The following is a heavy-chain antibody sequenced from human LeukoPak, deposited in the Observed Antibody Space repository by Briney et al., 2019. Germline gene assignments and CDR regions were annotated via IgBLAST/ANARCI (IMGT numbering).Heavy chain of an antibody. CDR3: ASRGGGYDPRVQNDY. CDR1: GGSFSVYY. Sequence: PSETLSLTCAVYGGSFSVYYWSWIRQPPGKGREWIGEMNHSGRPNYNPSLKSRVTISVDTSKNQFSLKLSSVTAEDTAVYYCASRGGGYDPRVQNDYWGQGTLVTVSS. V-gene: IGHV4-34*01. CDR2: MNHSGRP. J-gene: IGHJ4*02. D-gene: IGHD5-12*01.